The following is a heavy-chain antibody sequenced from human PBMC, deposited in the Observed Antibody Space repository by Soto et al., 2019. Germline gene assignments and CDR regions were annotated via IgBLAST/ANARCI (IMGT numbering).Heavy chain of an antibody. CDR2: ISSMSTYS. J-gene: IGHJ6*02. V-gene: IGHV3-11*06. CDR3: ESGGDTALALYGMDV. D-gene: IGHD2-21*02. CDR1: GFTFSYYY. Sequence: GGSLRLSCVASGFTFSYYYMNWVRQAPGKGLEWVSDISSMSTYSKYADSVKGRFTISRDNAKKSLYLQMTSLRAEDTAVYYCESGGDTALALYGMDVWGQGTTVTVSS.